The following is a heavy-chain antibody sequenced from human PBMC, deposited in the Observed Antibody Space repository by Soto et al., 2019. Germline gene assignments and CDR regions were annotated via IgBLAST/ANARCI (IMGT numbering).Heavy chain of an antibody. D-gene: IGHD3-3*01. J-gene: IGHJ6*01. CDR1: GFTLSSHA. V-gene: IGHV3-30-3*01. Sequence: QVQLVQSGGGVVQPGKSLRLSCAASGFTLSSHAMHWVRQAPGKGLEWVAIISYDGSNEYYGGSLKGRFTISRDNSNNTLFLQMNNLRLEDTAVYYCARVGSVFWSLRGAMDLWGHGTTVTVSS. CDR2: ISYDGSNE. CDR3: ARVGSVFWSLRGAMDL.